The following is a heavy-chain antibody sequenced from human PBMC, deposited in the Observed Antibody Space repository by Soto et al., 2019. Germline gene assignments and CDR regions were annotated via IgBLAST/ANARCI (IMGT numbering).Heavy chain of an antibody. CDR3: ATGVRNYDFLSGYHHPSPLDY. Sequence: HVHLVQSGAEVRKPGASVQVSCKGSGYILSDLSLHWVRQAPGRVLEWMGGFDPEEGQTVYAQKFHDTVTMTEDTSTQTAYMELTSLSSEDTAVYYCATGVRNYDFLSGYHHPSPLDYWGQGTLVSVSS. D-gene: IGHD3-3*01. CDR1: GYILSDLS. V-gene: IGHV1-24*01. CDR2: FDPEEGQT. J-gene: IGHJ4*02.